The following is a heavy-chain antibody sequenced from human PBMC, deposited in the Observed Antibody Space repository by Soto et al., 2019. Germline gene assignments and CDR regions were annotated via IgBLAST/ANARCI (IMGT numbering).Heavy chain of an antibody. J-gene: IGHJ4*02. CDR2: ILYDGSNK. V-gene: IGHV3-30-3*01. Sequence: QVQLVESGGGVVQPGRSLRLSCAASGFTFNNYAMHWVRQAPGKGLEWVAGILYDGSNKYYAGSVKGRFTISRDNSKNTVSLQMTSLRPEDTAVYYCVREDTGSFDYWGQGTLVTVSS. CDR3: VREDTGSFDY. CDR1: GFTFNNYA. D-gene: IGHD2-8*02.